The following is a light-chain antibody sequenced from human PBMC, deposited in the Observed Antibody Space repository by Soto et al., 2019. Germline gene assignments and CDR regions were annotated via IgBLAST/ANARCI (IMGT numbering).Light chain of an antibody. J-gene: IGKJ2*01. CDR2: GAS. Sequence: DIQLTQSPSSLSASVGDRVTITCQASRDITKSLNWYQHKPGKAPKLLIHGASSLETGVPSRFSGSGSGTFFTLTISSLQPEDIATYYCQQYDNLPYTFGQGTKLDIK. V-gene: IGKV1-33*01. CDR1: RDITKS. CDR3: QQYDNLPYT.